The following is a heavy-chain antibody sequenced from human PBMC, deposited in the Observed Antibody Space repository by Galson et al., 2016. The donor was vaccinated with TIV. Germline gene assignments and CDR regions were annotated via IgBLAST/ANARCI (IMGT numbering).Heavy chain of an antibody. CDR3: ARPSSSCRGCSYYYYMDV. V-gene: IGHV1-69*13. Sequence: SVKVSCKASGGTFNIYAISWVRQAPGQGLEWMGGILPIFGAATYAQKFQGRVTITADESTNTAYMELSSLKSDDTAMYYCARPSSSCRGCSYYYYMDVWAKGKWSPSL. J-gene: IGHJ6*03. D-gene: IGHD6-19*01. CDR2: ILPIFGAA. CDR1: GGTFNIYA.